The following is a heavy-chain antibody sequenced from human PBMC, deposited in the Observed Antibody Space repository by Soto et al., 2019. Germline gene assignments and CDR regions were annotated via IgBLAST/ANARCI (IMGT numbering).Heavy chain of an antibody. J-gene: IGHJ6*02. CDR3: ARVSGYGMDV. Sequence: PGGSLRLSCAASGFTFSSYAMHWVRQAPGKGLEWVAVISYDGSNKYYADSVKGRFTISRDNSKNTLYLQMNSLRAEDTAVYYCARVSGYGMDVWGQGTTVTVSS. V-gene: IGHV3-30-3*01. CDR2: ISYDGSNK. CDR1: GFTFSSYA.